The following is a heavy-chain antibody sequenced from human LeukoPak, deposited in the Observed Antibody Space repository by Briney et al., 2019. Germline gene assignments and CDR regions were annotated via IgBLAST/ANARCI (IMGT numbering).Heavy chain of an antibody. V-gene: IGHV4-38-2*02. CDR1: GYSISSGYY. Sequence: SETLSLTCTVSGYSISSGYYWGWIRQPPGKGLEWIGNFYHSGTTFYNPSLKSRVTISLDTSKNQFSLKLSSVTAADTAVYYCARRGSQSFDYWGQGTLVTVSS. J-gene: IGHJ4*02. CDR3: ARRGSQSFDY. CDR2: FYHSGTT. D-gene: IGHD1-26*01.